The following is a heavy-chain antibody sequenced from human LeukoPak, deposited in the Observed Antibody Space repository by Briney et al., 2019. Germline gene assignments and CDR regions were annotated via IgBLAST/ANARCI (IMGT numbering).Heavy chain of an antibody. CDR1: GFSFTNAW. CDR3: STEGLGILGAVGTFDY. CDR2: IKGKAHGGTA. D-gene: IGHD1-26*01. J-gene: IGHJ4*02. V-gene: IGHV3-15*01. Sequence: PGRSLRLSCAASGFSFTNAWMSWVRQTPGKGLEWVGRIKGKAHGGTADYAAPVKGTFTISRDDSKSTLYLQINSLTTEDTAVYYCSTEGLGILGAVGTFDYWGQGTLVTVSS.